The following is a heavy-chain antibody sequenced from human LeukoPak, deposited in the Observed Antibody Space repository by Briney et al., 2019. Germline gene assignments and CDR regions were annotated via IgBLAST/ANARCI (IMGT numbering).Heavy chain of an antibody. J-gene: IGHJ4*02. Sequence: KASETLSLTCAVYGGSFSGYYWSWIRQPPGKGLEWIGEINHSGSTNYNPSLKSRVTISVDTSKNQFSLKLSSVTAADTAVYYCARDISFNYWGQGTLVTVSS. V-gene: IGHV4-34*01. CDR2: INHSGST. CDR1: GGSFSGYY. D-gene: IGHD3-9*01. CDR3: ARDISFNY.